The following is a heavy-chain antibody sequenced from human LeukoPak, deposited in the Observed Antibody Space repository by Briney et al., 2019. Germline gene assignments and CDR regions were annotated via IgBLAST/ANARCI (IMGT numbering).Heavy chain of an antibody. Sequence: GGSLRLSCAASGFTFSSYGMHWVRQAPGKGLEWVAVIWYDGSNKYYADSVKGRFTISRDNSKNTLYLQMNSLRAEDTAVYYCARAENDYLREKYFDYWGQGTLVTVSS. V-gene: IGHV3-33*01. CDR2: IWYDGSNK. CDR1: GFTFSSYG. D-gene: IGHD2/OR15-2a*01. CDR3: ARAENDYLREKYFDY. J-gene: IGHJ4*02.